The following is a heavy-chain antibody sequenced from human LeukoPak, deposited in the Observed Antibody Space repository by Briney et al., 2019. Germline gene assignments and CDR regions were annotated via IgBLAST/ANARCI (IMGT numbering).Heavy chain of an antibody. CDR1: GGSISSTNW. CDR2: IYHSGNT. J-gene: IGHJ3*02. V-gene: IGHV4-4*02. D-gene: IGHD1-1*01. CDR3: AREPRRSGTEIGAFDI. Sequence: SGTLSLTCAVSGGSISSTNWWSWVRQPPGKGLEWIGEIYHSGNTNYNPSLTSRVTISVDNSNNQFSLKLTSLTAADTAVFYCAREPRRSGTEIGAFDIWGRGTMVTVSS.